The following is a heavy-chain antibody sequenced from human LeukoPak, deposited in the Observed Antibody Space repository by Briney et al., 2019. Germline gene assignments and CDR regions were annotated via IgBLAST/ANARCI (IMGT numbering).Heavy chain of an antibody. D-gene: IGHD5-18*01. V-gene: IGHV4-59*01. J-gene: IGHJ4*02. CDR1: GGSISGYY. Sequence: PSETLSLTCTVSGGSISGYYWSWIRQPPGKGLEWIGYIYYSGSTNYNPSLKSRVTISVDTSKNQFSLKLSSVTAADTAVYYCAGGTGGYSYNRFDYWGQGTLVTVSS. CDR2: IYYSGST. CDR3: AGGTGGYSYNRFDY.